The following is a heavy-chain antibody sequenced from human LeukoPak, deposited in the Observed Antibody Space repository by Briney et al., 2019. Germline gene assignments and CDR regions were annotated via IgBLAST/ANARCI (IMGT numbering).Heavy chain of an antibody. J-gene: IGHJ4*02. CDR2: IKKDGSEK. CDR1: GFTFSRYW. V-gene: IGHV3-7*01. Sequence: GGSLRLSCAASGFTFSRYWMSWVRQAPGKGLEWVANIKKDGSEKYYVDSVKGRFTISRDNAKNSLYLQMNSLRAEDTAVYYCAREGSDYVWGSPFDYWGQGTLVTVSS. D-gene: IGHD3-16*01. CDR3: AREGSDYVWGSPFDY.